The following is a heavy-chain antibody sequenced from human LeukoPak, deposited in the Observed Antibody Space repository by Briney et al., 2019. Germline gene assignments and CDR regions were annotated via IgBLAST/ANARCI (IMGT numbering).Heavy chain of an antibody. V-gene: IGHV1-46*01. J-gene: IGHJ5*02. CDR3: AREFCRSFDP. Sequence: ASVKDSLTPSGYTFTSYYMHWVRQAPGQGLEWMGIINPSGGSTSYAQKFQGRVTMTRDTSTSTVYMELSSLRSEDTAVYYCAREFCRSFDPWGQGTLVTVSS. D-gene: IGHD3-3*01. CDR2: INPSGGST. CDR1: GYTFTSYY.